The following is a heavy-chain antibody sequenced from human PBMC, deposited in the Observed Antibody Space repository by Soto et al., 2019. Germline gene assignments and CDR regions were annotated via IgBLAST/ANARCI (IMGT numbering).Heavy chain of an antibody. CDR2: ISYDGSNK. V-gene: IGHV3-30*18. D-gene: IGHD2-15*01. J-gene: IGHJ3*02. Sequence: GGSLRLSCAASGFTFSSYGMHWVRQAPGKGLEWVAVISYDGSNKYYADSVKGRFTISRDNSKNTLYLQMNSLRAEDTAVYYCAKIGYCSGGSCYIDAFVIWCQETMVTVSS. CDR3: AKIGYCSGGSCYIDAFVI. CDR1: GFTFSSYG.